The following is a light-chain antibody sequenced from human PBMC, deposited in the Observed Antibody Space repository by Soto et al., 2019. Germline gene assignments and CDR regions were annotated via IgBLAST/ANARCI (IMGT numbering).Light chain of an antibody. J-gene: IGKJ1*01. CDR2: AAS. CDR1: QSVSSSY. V-gene: IGKV3-20*01. CDR3: QQYDTSPWT. Sequence: EIVLTQSPGTLSLSPGERATLSCRASQSVSSSYLAWYQQKPGQAPRLLIYAASSRATGIPDRFSGSGSGTDFTLTISRLEPEDFAVYYCQQYDTSPWTFGQGTKVDI.